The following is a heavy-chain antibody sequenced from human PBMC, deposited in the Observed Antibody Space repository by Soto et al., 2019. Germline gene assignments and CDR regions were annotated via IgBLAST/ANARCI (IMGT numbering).Heavy chain of an antibody. CDR3: ARVPRFNDILPGDHRGWFDP. Sequence: QVQLVQSGAEVKKPGSSVKVSCKASGGTFSSYAISWVRQAPGQGREWMGGIIPIFGTANYAQKFQGRVTITAEESTSTAYMELSSLRAEDTAVYSCARVPRFNDILPGDHRGWFDPWGQVTLVTVSS. J-gene: IGHJ5*02. CDR1: GGTFSSYA. D-gene: IGHD3-9*01. V-gene: IGHV1-69*01. CDR2: IIPIFGTA.